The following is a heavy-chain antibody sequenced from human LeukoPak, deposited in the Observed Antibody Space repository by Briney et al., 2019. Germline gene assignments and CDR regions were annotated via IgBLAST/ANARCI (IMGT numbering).Heavy chain of an antibody. CDR2: IYSGGST. J-gene: IGHJ4*02. Sequence: GGSLRLSCAASGFTVSSYYMSWVRQAPGQGLEWVSVIYSGGSTYYADSVKSRFTISRDNSKNTPYLQMNSLRAEDTALYYCARWMSGSNWGFDHWGQGTLVTVSS. V-gene: IGHV3-53*01. D-gene: IGHD5-24*01. CDR3: ARWMSGSNWGFDH. CDR1: GFTVSSYY.